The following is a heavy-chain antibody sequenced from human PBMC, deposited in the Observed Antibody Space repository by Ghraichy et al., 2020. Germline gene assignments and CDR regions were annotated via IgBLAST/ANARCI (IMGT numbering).Heavy chain of an antibody. Sequence: SETLSLTCTVSGGSISSYYWSWIRQPPGKGLEWIGYIYYSGSTNYNPSLKSRVTISVDTSKNQFSLKLSSVTAADTAVYYCARNRDGYNFDYFQHWGQGTLVTVSS. CDR3: ARNRDGYNFDYFQH. CDR2: IYYSGST. D-gene: IGHD5-24*01. CDR1: GGSISSYY. V-gene: IGHV4-59*01. J-gene: IGHJ1*01.